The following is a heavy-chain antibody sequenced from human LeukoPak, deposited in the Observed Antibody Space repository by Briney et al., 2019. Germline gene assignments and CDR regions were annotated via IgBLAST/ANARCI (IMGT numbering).Heavy chain of an antibody. CDR3: ATGPGYSSSW. Sequence: PGGSLRLSCAASGFTFSSYGMSWVRQAPGKGLEWVSTINGGPDDNTYYADSVKGRFTISRDNAKNSLYLQMNSLRAEDTAVYYCATGPGYSSSWWGQGTLVTVSS. D-gene: IGHD6-13*01. J-gene: IGHJ4*02. CDR2: INGGPDDNT. V-gene: IGHV3-23*01. CDR1: GFTFSSYG.